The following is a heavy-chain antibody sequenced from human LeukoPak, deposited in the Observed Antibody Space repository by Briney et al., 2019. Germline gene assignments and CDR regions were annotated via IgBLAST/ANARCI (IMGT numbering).Heavy chain of an antibody. Sequence: GGSLRLSCAASGFTFSSYAMHWVGQAPGKGLEWVAVISYDGSNKYYADSVKGRFTISRDNSKNTLYLQMNSLRAEDTAVYYCARTRGYSYGFDYWGQGTLVTVSS. D-gene: IGHD5-18*01. J-gene: IGHJ4*02. CDR1: GFTFSSYA. V-gene: IGHV3-30-3*01. CDR2: ISYDGSNK. CDR3: ARTRGYSYGFDY.